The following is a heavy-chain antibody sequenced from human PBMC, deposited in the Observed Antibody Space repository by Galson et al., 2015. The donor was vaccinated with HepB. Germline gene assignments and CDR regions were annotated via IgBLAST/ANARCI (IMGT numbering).Heavy chain of an antibody. CDR1: GGTFSSYA. CDR2: IIPIFGTA. V-gene: IGHV1-69*13. J-gene: IGHJ4*02. Sequence: SVKVSCKASGGTFSSYAISWVRQAPGQGLEWMGGIIPIFGTANYAQKFQGRVTITADESTSTAYMELSSLRSEDTAVYYCARGTVYYYDSSGYYSSWGQGTLVTVSS. D-gene: IGHD3-22*01. CDR3: ARGTVYYYDSSGYYSS.